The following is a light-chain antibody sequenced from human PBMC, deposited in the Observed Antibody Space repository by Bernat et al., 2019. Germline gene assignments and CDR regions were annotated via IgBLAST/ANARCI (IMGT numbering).Light chain of an antibody. Sequence: DIMMTQSPLSLPVTPGEPASISCKSSQSLTHSNGYKYLVWYVQRPGQSPQLLIYLGSNRASGVPDRISGSGSGTRFTLKISRVEAEDVGIYYCVQSLQTPYTFGQGTKLEVQ. V-gene: IGKV2-28*01. CDR3: VQSLQTPYT. J-gene: IGKJ2*01. CDR1: QSLTHSNGYKY. CDR2: LGS.